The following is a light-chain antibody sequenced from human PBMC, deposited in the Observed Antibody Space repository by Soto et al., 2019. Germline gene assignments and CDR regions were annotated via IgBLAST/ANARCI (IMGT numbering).Light chain of an antibody. Sequence: QSALTQPASVSGSPGQSITISCTGTSSDVGGYNYVSWYQQHPGKAPKLIIYEVSDRPSGVSNRFSGSKSGNTASLAISRLQTEDEADYYCSSYTASSTLEVFGTGTRSPS. CDR1: SSDVGGYNY. V-gene: IGLV2-14*01. CDR2: EVS. J-gene: IGLJ1*01. CDR3: SSYTASSTLEV.